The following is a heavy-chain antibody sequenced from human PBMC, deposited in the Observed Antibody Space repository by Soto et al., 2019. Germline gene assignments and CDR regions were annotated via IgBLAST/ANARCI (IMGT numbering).Heavy chain of an antibody. D-gene: IGHD3-10*01. Sequence: GGSLRLSFAASGFTFSSFAMHWVRQAPGKGLEWVAVISYDGSNKYYADSVKGRFTISRDNSKNTLYLQMNSLRAEDTAVYYCARSGGSGSYLYYYYGMDVWGQGTTVTVS. CDR2: ISYDGSNK. CDR3: ARSGGSGSYLYYYYGMDV. J-gene: IGHJ6*02. CDR1: GFTFSSFA. V-gene: IGHV3-30-3*01.